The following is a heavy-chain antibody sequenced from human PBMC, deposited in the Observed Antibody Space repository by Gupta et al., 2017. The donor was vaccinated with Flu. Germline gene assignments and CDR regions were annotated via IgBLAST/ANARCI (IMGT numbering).Heavy chain of an antibody. Sequence: EVQLVESGGGLVQPGGSLRLSCAASGFPFSSYEMNWVRQAPGKGLEWVSYISSSGSTIYYADSVKGRFTISRDNAKNSLYLQMNSLRAEDTAVYYCARDFYDSSGWGDYWGQGTLVTVSS. CDR1: GFPFSSYE. CDR3: ARDFYDSSGWGDY. V-gene: IGHV3-48*03. J-gene: IGHJ4*02. CDR2: ISSSGSTI. D-gene: IGHD3-22*01.